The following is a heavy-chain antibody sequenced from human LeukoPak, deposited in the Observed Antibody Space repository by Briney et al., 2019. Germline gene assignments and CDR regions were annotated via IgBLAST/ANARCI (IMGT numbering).Heavy chain of an antibody. J-gene: IGHJ4*02. CDR1: GFTLTTYW. Sequence: GGSLRLSCVASGFTLTTYWMSWVRQAPGKGLEWVANIKPDGGGKYYVDSVKGRFTVSRDNTKKSLSLQMNSLRVEDTAVYYCARSYSYAYEFWGQGTLVTVSS. CDR3: ARSYSYAYEF. CDR2: IKPDGGGK. V-gene: IGHV3-7*04. D-gene: IGHD3-16*01.